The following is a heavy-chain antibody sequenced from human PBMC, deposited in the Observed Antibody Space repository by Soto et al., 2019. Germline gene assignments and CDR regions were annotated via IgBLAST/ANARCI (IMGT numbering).Heavy chain of an antibody. CDR1: GFTFSSYE. V-gene: IGHV3-48*03. CDR3: ARDRYSSSWTQSGGVYGMDV. Sequence: PGGSLRLSCAASGFTFSSYEMNWVRQAPGKGLEWASYISSSGSTIYYADSVKGRFTISRGNAKNSLYLQMNSLRAEDTAVYYCARDRYSSSWTQSGGVYGMDVWGQGTTVTVSS. D-gene: IGHD6-13*01. J-gene: IGHJ6*02. CDR2: ISSSGSTI.